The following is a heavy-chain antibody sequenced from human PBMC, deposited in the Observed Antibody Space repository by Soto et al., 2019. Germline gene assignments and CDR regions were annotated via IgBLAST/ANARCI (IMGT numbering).Heavy chain of an antibody. V-gene: IGHV3-53*02. D-gene: IGHD3-10*01. J-gene: IGHJ4*02. CDR3: ARVPGRL. CDR1: GFSVSRNY. Sequence: QLVETGGGLIQPGTSLTLSCAASGFSVSRNYMTWVRQAPGKGLEWVSFVYSGGASFYADSVKGRFILSRDDYQNTMYLQMNNLRAEDTAVYYCARVPGRLWGRGTLVTVAS. CDR2: VYSGGAS.